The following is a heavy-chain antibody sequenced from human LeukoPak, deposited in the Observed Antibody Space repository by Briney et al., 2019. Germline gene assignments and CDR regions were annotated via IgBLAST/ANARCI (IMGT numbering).Heavy chain of an antibody. V-gene: IGHV3-30*18. CDR1: GFTFSNYG. CDR2: MSYDGNNK. J-gene: IGHJ4*02. D-gene: IGHD3-10*01. Sequence: PGGSLRLSCAASGFTFSNYGMHWVRQAPGKGLEWVAVMSYDGNNKYHADSVKGRFTISRDNSQNTLYLEMNSLRAEDTAVYYCTKVREIMFRGPQDYWGQGTLVTVSS. CDR3: TKVREIMFRGPQDY.